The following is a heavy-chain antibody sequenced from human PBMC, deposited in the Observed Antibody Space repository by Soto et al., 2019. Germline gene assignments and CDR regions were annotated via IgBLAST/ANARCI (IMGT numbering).Heavy chain of an antibody. CDR2: IYYSGST. D-gene: IGHD4-17*01. V-gene: IGHV4-59*01. Sequence: SETLSLTCTVSGGSISSYYWSWIRQPPGKGLEWIGYIYYSGSTNYNPSLKSRVTISVDTSKNHFSLKLSSVTAADTAVYYCGRDGLVDYGDRGTVFWGQGTLVTVSS. CDR3: GRDGLVDYGDRGTVF. J-gene: IGHJ1*01. CDR1: GGSISSYY.